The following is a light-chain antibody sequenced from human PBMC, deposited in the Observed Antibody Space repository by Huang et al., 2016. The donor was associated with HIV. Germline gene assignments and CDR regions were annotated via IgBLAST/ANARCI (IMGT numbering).Light chain of an antibody. CDR2: GAS. CDR1: QSVSSN. Sequence: EIVMTQSPATLSVSPGERATLSCRASQSVSSNLAWYQQQPGQAPRLLIYGASTRATGSPARFSGSGSGTEFTLTISSLQSEDFAVYYCQQYNNWPPLFGPGTKVDIK. J-gene: IGKJ3*01. V-gene: IGKV3-15*01. CDR3: QQYNNWPPL.